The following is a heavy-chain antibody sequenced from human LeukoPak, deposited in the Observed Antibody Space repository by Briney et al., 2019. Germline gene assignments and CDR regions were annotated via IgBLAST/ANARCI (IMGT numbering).Heavy chain of an antibody. J-gene: IGHJ4*02. V-gene: IGHV3-7*01. D-gene: IGHD4-17*01. CDR1: GITLSISW. Sequence: GGSLRLSCEASGITLSISWMSWVRQAPGKGLEWVANIKQGRSEKYYVDSVKGRFTISRDNAKNSLFLQMNSLRAEDTAVYYCARGSFGDLQHRQDYWGQGTLVTVSS. CDR2: IKQGRSEK. CDR3: ARGSFGDLQHRQDY.